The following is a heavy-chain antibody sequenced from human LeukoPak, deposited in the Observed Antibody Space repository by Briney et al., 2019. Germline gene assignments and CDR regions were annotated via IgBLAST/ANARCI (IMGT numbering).Heavy chain of an antibody. CDR2: ISGNGGGT. D-gene: IGHD6-13*01. J-gene: IGHJ4*02. Sequence: GGSLRLSCAASGIXFSSYAISWVRQAPGKGLEWVSGISGNGGGTYYADCVKGRFTISRDNSKNTLYLQMNSLRAEDTAVYYCAKSFGYSRSWFDYWGQGTLVTVSS. CDR1: GIXFSSYA. V-gene: IGHV3-23*01. CDR3: AKSFGYSRSWFDY.